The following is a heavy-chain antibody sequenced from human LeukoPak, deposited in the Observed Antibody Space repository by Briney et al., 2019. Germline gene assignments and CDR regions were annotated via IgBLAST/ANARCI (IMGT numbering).Heavy chain of an antibody. CDR2: INTNTGNP. CDR3: ARDTGRITMIVVVIIDAFDI. D-gene: IGHD3-22*01. Sequence: ASVKVSCKASGYTFTSYAMNWVRQAPGQGLEWMGWINTNTGNPTYAQGFTGRFVFSLDTSVSTAYLQISSLKAEDTAVYYCARDTGRITMIVVVIIDAFDIWGQGTMVTVSS. CDR1: GYTFTSYA. V-gene: IGHV7-4-1*02. J-gene: IGHJ3*02.